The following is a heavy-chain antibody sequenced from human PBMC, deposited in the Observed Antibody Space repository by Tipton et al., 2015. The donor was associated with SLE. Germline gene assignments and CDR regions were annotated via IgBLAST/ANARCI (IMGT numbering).Heavy chain of an antibody. V-gene: IGHV4-4*08. CDR2: IYTSGST. CDR3: ARYRGDSSSSPPFDY. Sequence: TLSLTCTVSGGSISRYYWSWIRQPPGQGLEWIGYIYTSGSTNYNPSLKSRVTISVDTSKNQFSLKLSTVTAADTAVYYCARYRGDSSSSPPFDYWGQGTLVTVSS. D-gene: IGHD6-6*01. CDR1: GGSISRYY. J-gene: IGHJ4*02.